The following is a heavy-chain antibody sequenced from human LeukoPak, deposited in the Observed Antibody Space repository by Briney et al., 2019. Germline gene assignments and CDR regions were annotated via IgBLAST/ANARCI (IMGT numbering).Heavy chain of an antibody. CDR1: GFTLSSYA. J-gene: IGHJ4*02. D-gene: IGHD6-6*01. Sequence: HAGGSLRLSCAASGFTLSSYAMHWVRQAPGKGLEWVAVISYDGSNKYYADSVKGRFTISRDNSKNTLYLQMNSLRAEDTAVYYCARDWGLKLVGAPLGYWGQGTLVTVSS. V-gene: IGHV3-30-3*01. CDR2: ISYDGSNK. CDR3: ARDWGLKLVGAPLGY.